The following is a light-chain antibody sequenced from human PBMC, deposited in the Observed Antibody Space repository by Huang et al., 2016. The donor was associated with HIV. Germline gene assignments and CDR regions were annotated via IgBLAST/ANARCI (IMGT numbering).Light chain of an antibody. CDR3: QQYYSSPQT. CDR1: RSVYASSTERDY. CDR2: WAS. V-gene: IGKV4-1*01. Sequence: DIVMTQSPDSLAVSLGVRATLHCRSSRSVYASSTERDYLALFQQRPGQPPKLLLFWASTREAGVPDRFSGSGSGTDFTLTIANLRAEDAAIYYCQQYYSSPQTFGQGT. J-gene: IGKJ1*01.